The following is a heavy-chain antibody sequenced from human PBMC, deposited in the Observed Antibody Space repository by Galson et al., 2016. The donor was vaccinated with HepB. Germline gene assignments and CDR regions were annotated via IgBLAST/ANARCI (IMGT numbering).Heavy chain of an antibody. D-gene: IGHD6-6*01. Sequence: SGYTFTSTHIHWVRQAPGQGLEWMGWIRPSRGDTNYAQKFQGRVSMTRDTSISTAYMELSGLTFDDTAVYYCAKDDSSSAWGQGTLVTVSS. CDR2: IRPSRGDT. CDR1: GYTFTSTH. J-gene: IGHJ1*01. CDR3: AKDDSSSA. V-gene: IGHV1-2*02.